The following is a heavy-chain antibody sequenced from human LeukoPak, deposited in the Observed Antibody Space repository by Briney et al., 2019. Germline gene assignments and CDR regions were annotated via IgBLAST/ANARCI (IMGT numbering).Heavy chain of an antibody. CDR1: GFTFSSFW. D-gene: IGHD3-22*01. J-gene: IGHJ5*02. V-gene: IGHV3-7*01. Sequence: PGGSLRLSCAASGFTFSSFWMNWVRQAPGRGLECVANIKPDGSEKYYVDSVKGRFTISRDNSKNTLYLQMNSLRAEDTAVYYCAKDLGDYYDSSGPWGQGTLVTVSS. CDR3: AKDLGDYYDSSGP. CDR2: IKPDGSEK.